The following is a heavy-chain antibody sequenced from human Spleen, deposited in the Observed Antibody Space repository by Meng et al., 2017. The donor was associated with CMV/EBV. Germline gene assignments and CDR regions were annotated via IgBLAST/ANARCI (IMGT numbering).Heavy chain of an antibody. V-gene: IGHV3-30*02. J-gene: IGHJ4*02. D-gene: IGHD2-21*01. CDR1: GFNFKTFT. Sequence: GESLKISCAASGFNFKTFTMHWVRQAPGKGLEWVASIRYDGSNKYYADSVKGRFTISRDNSKNTLYLQMHSLRAEDTAVYYCAKGGEAYCGADCYPDYFDYWGQGTLVTVSS. CDR3: AKGGEAYCGADCYPDYFDY. CDR2: IRYDGSNK.